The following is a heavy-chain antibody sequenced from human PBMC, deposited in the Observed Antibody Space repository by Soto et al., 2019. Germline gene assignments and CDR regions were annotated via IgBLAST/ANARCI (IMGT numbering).Heavy chain of an antibody. D-gene: IGHD3-3*01. CDR3: ARDLSEYYDFWSGYYYYGMDV. CDR2: ISYDGSNK. CDR1: GFTFSSYA. J-gene: IGHJ6*02. Sequence: GGSLRLSCAASGFTFSSYAMHWVRQAPGKGLEWVAVISYDGSNKYYADSVKGRFTISRDNSKNTLYLQMNSLRAEDTAVYYCARDLSEYYDFWSGYYYYGMDVWGQGTTVTVSS. V-gene: IGHV3-30-3*01.